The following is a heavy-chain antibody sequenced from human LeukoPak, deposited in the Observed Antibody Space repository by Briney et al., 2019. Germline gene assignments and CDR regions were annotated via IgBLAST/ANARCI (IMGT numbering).Heavy chain of an antibody. V-gene: IGHV3-23*01. CDR2: ISGSGGST. J-gene: IGHJ3*02. CDR1: GFTFSSYA. CDR3: AKSVRDSSGWYPDAFDI. Sequence: GGSLRLPCAASGFTFSSYAMSWVRQAPGKGLEWVSAISGSGGSTYYADSVKGRFTISRDNSKNTLYLQMNSLRAEDTAVYYCAKSVRDSSGWYPDAFDIWGQGTMVTVSS. D-gene: IGHD6-19*01.